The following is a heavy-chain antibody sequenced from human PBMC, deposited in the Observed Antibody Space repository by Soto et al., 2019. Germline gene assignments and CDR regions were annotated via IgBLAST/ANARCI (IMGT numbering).Heavy chain of an antibody. CDR3: ARAPIVVVPAAEHNWFNP. J-gene: IGHJ5*02. CDR2: IYYSGST. V-gene: IGHV4-39*01. Sequence: SETLSLTCTVSGGSISSSSYYWGWIRQPPGKGLEWIGSIYYSGSTYYNPSLKSRVTISVDTSKNQFSLKLSSVTAADTAVYYCARAPIVVVPAAEHNWFNPWGQGTLVPVSS. D-gene: IGHD2-2*01. CDR1: GGSISSSSYY.